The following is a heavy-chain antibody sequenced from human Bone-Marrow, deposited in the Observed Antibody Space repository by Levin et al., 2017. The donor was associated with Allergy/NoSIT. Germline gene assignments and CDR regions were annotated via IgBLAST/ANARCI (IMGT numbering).Heavy chain of an antibody. CDR3: ARPGPGSSYNYDILTGYYNRHNFDL. Sequence: KPSETLSLTCTVSGGSISSSTYYWGWIRQPPGKGLEWIGSIYYSGSTYYNPSLKSRVTISVDTSKNQFSLKLSSVTAADTAVYYCARPGPGSSYNYDILTGYYNRHNFDLWGRGTLVTVSS. J-gene: IGHJ2*01. V-gene: IGHV4-39*01. CDR1: GGSISSSTYY. CDR2: IYYSGST. D-gene: IGHD3-9*01.